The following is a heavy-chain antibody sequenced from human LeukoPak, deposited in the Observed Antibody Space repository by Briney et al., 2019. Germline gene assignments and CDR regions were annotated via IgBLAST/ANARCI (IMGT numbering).Heavy chain of an antibody. CDR3: ARDRPQIQIYDAFDI. Sequence: GGSLRLSCAASGFTFSSYSMNWVRQAPGKGLEWVALISYDGSNEYYADSVKGRFTISRDSSKKTLSLQMNSLRTEDTAVYYCARDRPQIQIYDAFDIRGQGTMVTVSS. D-gene: IGHD5-18*01. J-gene: IGHJ3*02. V-gene: IGHV3-30*03. CDR1: GFTFSSYS. CDR2: ISYDGSNE.